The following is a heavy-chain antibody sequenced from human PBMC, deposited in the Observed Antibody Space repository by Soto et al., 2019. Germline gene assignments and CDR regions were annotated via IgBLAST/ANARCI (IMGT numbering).Heavy chain of an antibody. CDR1: GFSFNTAW. D-gene: IGHD6-19*01. CDR3: TTEFGFSSGQNDN. J-gene: IGHJ4*02. V-gene: IGHV3-15*07. CDR2: LKGKSAGGTT. Sequence: PGVSLRLSCAGYGFSFNTAWLTWVRQAPGKGLEWVARLKGKSAGGTTDYAAPVTGRFTISIDDSKNTLYLQMNNLKIEDTAVYHCTTEFGFSSGQNDNWGQGT.